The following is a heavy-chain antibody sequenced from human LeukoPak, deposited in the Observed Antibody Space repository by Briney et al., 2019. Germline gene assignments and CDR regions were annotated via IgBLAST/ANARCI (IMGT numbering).Heavy chain of an antibody. CDR3: ARGPLPAAPTFFDY. CDR1: GFTVSSNY. CDR2: IYSGGST. J-gene: IGHJ4*02. D-gene: IGHD2-2*01. V-gene: IGHV3-66*01. Sequence: SGGSLRLSCAASGFTVSSNYMSWVRQAPGKGLEWVSVIYSGGSTYYADSVKGRFTISRGNSKNTLYLQMNSLRAEDTAVYYCARGPLPAAPTFFDYWGQGTLVTVSS.